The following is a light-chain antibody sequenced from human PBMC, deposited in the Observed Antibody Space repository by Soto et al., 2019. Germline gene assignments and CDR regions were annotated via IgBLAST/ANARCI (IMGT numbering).Light chain of an antibody. V-gene: IGLV4-69*01. J-gene: IGLJ2*01. Sequence: QLVLTQSPSASASLGASVKITCTLSSGHSSYAIAWHQQQPEKGPRFLMKLNSDGSHSKGDGITDRFAGSSSGAERYLSISSIQSEDEADSYCQTWGTGVVVFGGGTKLTVL. CDR3: QTWGTGVVV. CDR2: LNSDGSH. CDR1: SGHSSYA.